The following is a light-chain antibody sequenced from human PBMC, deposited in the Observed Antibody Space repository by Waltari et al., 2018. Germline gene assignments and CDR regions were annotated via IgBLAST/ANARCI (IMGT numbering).Light chain of an antibody. CDR2: GKS. CDR1: NFNIGNNY. CDR3: GTWDNGLNAAV. Sequence: QYVLTQPPSVSAAPGQRVTISWSGRNFNIGNNYVAWYQQLPGPAPHLLIHGKSDRPSGIPDRFSGSKSGTSATLGITGLQTGDEADYYCGTWDNGLNAAVFGGGTKLTVL. J-gene: IGLJ2*01. V-gene: IGLV1-51*01.